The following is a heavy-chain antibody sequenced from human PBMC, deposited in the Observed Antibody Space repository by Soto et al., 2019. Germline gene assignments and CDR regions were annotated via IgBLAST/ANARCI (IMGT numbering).Heavy chain of an antibody. Sequence: VASVKVSCKASGGTFSSYAISWVRQAPGQGLEWMGGIIPIFGTANYAQKFQGRVTITADESTSTAYMELSSLRSEDTAVYYCAREQQLARFDYWGQGTLVTVSS. CDR3: AREQQLARFDY. D-gene: IGHD6-13*01. CDR2: IIPIFGTA. V-gene: IGHV1-69*13. J-gene: IGHJ4*02. CDR1: GGTFSSYA.